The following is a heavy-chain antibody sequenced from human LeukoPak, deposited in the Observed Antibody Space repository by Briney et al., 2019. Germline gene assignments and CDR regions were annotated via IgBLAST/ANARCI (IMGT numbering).Heavy chain of an antibody. J-gene: IGHJ5*02. Sequence: GGSLRLSCAASGFTFSSYTMHWVRQAPGKGLEWVAVISYDGSNKYYADSVKGRFTISRDDSKNTLYLQMNSLRAEDTAVYYCANGEGLTGYTVSWFDPWGQGTLVTVSS. CDR1: GFTFSSYT. V-gene: IGHV3-30*04. CDR2: ISYDGSNK. D-gene: IGHD3-9*01. CDR3: ANGEGLTGYTVSWFDP.